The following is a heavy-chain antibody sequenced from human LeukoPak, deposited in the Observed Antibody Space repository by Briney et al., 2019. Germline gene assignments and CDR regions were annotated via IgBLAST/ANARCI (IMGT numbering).Heavy chain of an antibody. CDR3: ASRYCPTPDYSSLGEF. J-gene: IGHJ4*02. CDR1: GASISSDSYC. CDR2: VYADGKT. V-gene: IGHV4-39*01. Sequence: SETLSLTCSVSGASISSDSYCWAWIRQPPGKGLGSLASVYADGKTYYDPSLQSRVSISVDTSRNQISLKLSSVRAADTAVYFCASRYCPTPDYSSLGEFWGQGTLVTVSS. D-gene: IGHD2-15*01.